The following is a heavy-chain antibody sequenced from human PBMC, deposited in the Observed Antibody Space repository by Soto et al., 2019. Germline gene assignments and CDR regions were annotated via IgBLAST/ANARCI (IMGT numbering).Heavy chain of an antibody. CDR3: ARWVEVSLDYFDS. J-gene: IGHJ4*02. D-gene: IGHD2-15*01. Sequence: QVQLQESGPGLVKPSETLTLTCRVLTDSMTNRCYYWSWVRQQPGKGLEWIGHIFHTGRTHFNPSLKGRASSSVDTSNYQFSLYLMSVPAADTAVYFCARWVEVSLDYFDSWGQGIPVTVSS. CDR2: IFHTGRT. CDR1: TDSMTNRCYY. V-gene: IGHV4-31*03.